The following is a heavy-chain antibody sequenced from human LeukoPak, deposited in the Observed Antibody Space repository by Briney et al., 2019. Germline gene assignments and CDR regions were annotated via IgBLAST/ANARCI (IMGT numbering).Heavy chain of an antibody. CDR1: GFTFSSYS. D-gene: IGHD2-15*01. J-gene: IGHJ4*02. CDR2: ISGSGANI. CDR3: AKHEYCSGGSCYLDY. Sequence: GGSLRLSCVASGFTFSSYSMSWVRQAPGKGLEWVSTISGSGANIYYADSVKGRFTVSRENSKNTLYLQVNSLRLEDTAVYYCAKHEYCSGGSCYLDYWGQGTLVTVSS. V-gene: IGHV3-23*01.